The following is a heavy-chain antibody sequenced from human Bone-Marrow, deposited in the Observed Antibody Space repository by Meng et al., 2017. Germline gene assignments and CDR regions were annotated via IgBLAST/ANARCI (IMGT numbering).Heavy chain of an antibody. Sequence: TLQDSGPPPVHPTRPRLLTSTFSGFSLSTSGVGVGWIRQPPGKALEWLALIYWNDDKRYSPSLKSRLTITKDTSKNQVVLTMTNMDPVDTATYYCAHDSYIAAADWFDPWGQGTLVTVSS. CDR3: AHDSYIAAADWFDP. CDR2: IYWNDDK. J-gene: IGHJ5*02. CDR1: GFSLSTSGVG. V-gene: IGHV2-5*01. D-gene: IGHD6-13*01.